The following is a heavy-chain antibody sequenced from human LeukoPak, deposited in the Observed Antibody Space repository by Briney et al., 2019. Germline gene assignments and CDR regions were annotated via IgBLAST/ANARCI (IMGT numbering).Heavy chain of an antibody. D-gene: IGHD3-22*01. CDR1: GYTFTGYY. CDR2: INPNSGGT. Sequence: GASVKVSCKASGYTFTGYYMHWVRQAPGQGLEWMGWINPNSGGTNYAQKFQGRVTMTRDTSISTAYTELSRLRSDDTAVYYCARDRRYYYDSSGLPADYWGQGTLVTVSS. J-gene: IGHJ4*02. CDR3: ARDRRYYYDSSGLPADY. V-gene: IGHV1-2*02.